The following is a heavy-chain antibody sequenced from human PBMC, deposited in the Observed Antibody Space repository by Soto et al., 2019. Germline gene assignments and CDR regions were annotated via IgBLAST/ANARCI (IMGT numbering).Heavy chain of an antibody. D-gene: IGHD3-9*01. CDR2: INPSGGST. J-gene: IGHJ4*02. CDR3: ATLDPPYYDILTGHSDY. V-gene: IGHV1-46*01. Sequence: ASVKVSCKASGYTFTSYDMHWVRQAPGQGLEWMGIINPSGGSTSYAQKFQGGVTMTRDTSTSTVYMELSSLRSEDTAVYYCATLDPPYYDILTGHSDYWGQGTLVTVSS. CDR1: GYTFTSYD.